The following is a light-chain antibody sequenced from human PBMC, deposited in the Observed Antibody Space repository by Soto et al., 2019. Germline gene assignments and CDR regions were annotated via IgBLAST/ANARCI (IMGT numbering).Light chain of an antibody. V-gene: IGKV1-39*01. J-gene: IGKJ3*01. CDR2: AAS. Sequence: DIQMTQSPSSLSASVGDRVTITCRASQSISSYLNWYQQKPGKAPKLLIYAASSLQSGVPSRFSSSGSGTDFTLTISSLQPEDFATYYCQQSYSTPIVAFGPGTKGNIK. CDR1: QSISSY. CDR3: QQSYSTPIVA.